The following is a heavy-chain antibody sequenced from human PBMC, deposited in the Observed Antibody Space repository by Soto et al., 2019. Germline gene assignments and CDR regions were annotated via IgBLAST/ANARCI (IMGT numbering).Heavy chain of an antibody. CDR2: MSYDVSNK. V-gene: IGHV3-30-3*01. D-gene: IGHD2-15*01. CDR3: ARGQKGGHCRAGTCHFWYCMDV. CDR1: GFTFSNYS. Sequence: QVHLVESGGGVVQPGRSLRLSCTASGFTFSNYSIHWVRQAPGKGLVLVAVMSYDVSNKYYADSVKGRFTISRDNYKNTVYVQINSQRAEDMAMDYSARGQKGGHCRAGTCHFWYCMDVGGQGTTVSVS. J-gene: IGHJ6*02.